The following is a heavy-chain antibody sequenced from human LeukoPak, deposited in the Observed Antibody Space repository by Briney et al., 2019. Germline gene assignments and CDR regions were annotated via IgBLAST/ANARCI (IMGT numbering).Heavy chain of an antibody. CDR1: GYTFTSYY. D-gene: IGHD3-22*01. V-gene: IGHV1-46*01. CDR3: ARDRKRRYCYDSSGYVFDY. J-gene: IGHJ4*02. Sequence: ASVKVSCKASGYTFTSYYMHWVRQAPGQGLEWMGIINPSGGSTSYAQKFQGRVTMTRDMSTSTVYMELSSLRSEDTAVYYCARDRKRRYCYDSSGYVFDYWGQGTLVTVSS. CDR2: INPSGGST.